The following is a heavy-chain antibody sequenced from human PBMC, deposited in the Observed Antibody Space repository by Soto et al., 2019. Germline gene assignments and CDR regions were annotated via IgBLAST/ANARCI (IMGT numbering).Heavy chain of an antibody. CDR1: GGSISSGGYY. Sequence: QVQLQESGPGLVKPSQTLSLTCTVSGGSISSGGYYWSWIRQHPGKGLEWIGYIYYSGSTYYNPSLKSRVTISVDTSKNQSSLKLSSVTAADTAVYYCARFTNYDSSGYYYWDGHFDYWGQGTLVTVSS. D-gene: IGHD3-22*01. CDR2: IYYSGST. CDR3: ARFTNYDSSGYYYWDGHFDY. J-gene: IGHJ4*02. V-gene: IGHV4-31*03.